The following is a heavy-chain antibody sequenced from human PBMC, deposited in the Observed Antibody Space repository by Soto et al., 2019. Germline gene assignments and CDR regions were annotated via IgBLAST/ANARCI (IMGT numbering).Heavy chain of an antibody. D-gene: IGHD4-17*01. J-gene: IGHJ6*02. V-gene: IGHV1-18*01. Sequence: GCVSKTPGKGLEWMGWISAYYGKTNYAQKFQGRVTITTDTSTYTAYMELSSLRSEDTAVYYGAPATVTMLYCSYGTEVLLHGSTV. CDR3: APATVTMLYCSYGTEV. CDR2: ISAYYGKT.